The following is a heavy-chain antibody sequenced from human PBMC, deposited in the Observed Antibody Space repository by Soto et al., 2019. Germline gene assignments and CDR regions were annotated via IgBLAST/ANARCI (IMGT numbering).Heavy chain of an antibody. D-gene: IGHD2-2*01. V-gene: IGHV4-30-2*01. CDR2: IYYGGST. J-gene: IGHJ5*02. Sequence: PSETLSLTCAVSGGSISSGDFSWNWIRQPPGKGLEYIGYIYYGGSTYYNQSLQNRVTMSVDRSRNQFSLKLNSVTAADTAVYYCARVPDRWGQGTLVTVS. CDR3: ARVPDR. CDR1: GGSISSGDFS.